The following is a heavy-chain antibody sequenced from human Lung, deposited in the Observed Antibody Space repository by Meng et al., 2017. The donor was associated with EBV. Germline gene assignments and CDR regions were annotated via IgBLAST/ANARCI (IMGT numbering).Heavy chain of an antibody. CDR2: ISAYNGNT. Sequence: VHSGAEDKKPGASVKVSCTASGYTFTSYGISWVRQAPGQGLEWMGWISAYNGNTNYAQKLQGRVTMTTDTSTSTAYMELRSLRSDDTAVYYCARNRPRGVATGANWFDPWGQGTLVTVSS. D-gene: IGHD5-12*01. CDR1: GYTFTSYG. V-gene: IGHV1-18*01. J-gene: IGHJ5*02. CDR3: ARNRPRGVATGANWFDP.